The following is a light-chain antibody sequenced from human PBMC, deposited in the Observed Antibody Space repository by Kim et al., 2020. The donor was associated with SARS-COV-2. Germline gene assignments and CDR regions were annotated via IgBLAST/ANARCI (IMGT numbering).Light chain of an antibody. CDR3: QQYNSYSLT. V-gene: IGKV1-5*03. CDR1: QSISSW. CDR2: KAS. J-gene: IGKJ4*01. Sequence: DIQMTQSPSTLSASVGDRVTITCRASQSISSWLAWYQQKPGKAPKVLIYKASTLESGVPSRFSGSGSGTEFTLTISSLQPDDFAIHYCQQYNSYSLTFGGGTKVDIK.